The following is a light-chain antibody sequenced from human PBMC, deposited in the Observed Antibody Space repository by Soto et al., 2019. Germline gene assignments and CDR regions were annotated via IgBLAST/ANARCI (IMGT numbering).Light chain of an antibody. CDR3: SSYTSTSPLDV. Sequence: QSVLTQPASVSGSPGQSITISCTGTSRDVGGYNYVSWYQQHPGKAPKLMIYEVSNRPSGVSNRFSGSKSGNPASLTISGLQAEDEADYYCSSYTSTSPLDVFGTGTKVTVL. CDR1: SRDVGGYNY. CDR2: EVS. V-gene: IGLV2-14*01. J-gene: IGLJ1*01.